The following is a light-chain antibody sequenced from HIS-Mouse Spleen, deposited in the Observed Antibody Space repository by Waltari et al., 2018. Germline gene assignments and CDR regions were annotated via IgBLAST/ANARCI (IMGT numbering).Light chain of an antibody. CDR2: AVS. J-gene: IGLJ1*01. V-gene: IGLV2-8*01. Sequence: QSALTQPPSASRSPGQSVTIPCTGTSRDVGGYNYVSWYKQHPGKAPTLMIYAVSKRSSGFPDRVSGSKSGNTASLTVSGLQAEDEADYYCSSYAGSNNYVFGTGTKVTVL. CDR3: SSYAGSNNYV. CDR1: SRDVGGYNY.